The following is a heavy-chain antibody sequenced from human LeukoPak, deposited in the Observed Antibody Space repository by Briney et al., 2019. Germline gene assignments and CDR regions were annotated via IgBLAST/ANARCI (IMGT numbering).Heavy chain of an antibody. CDR1: GFTVSSNY. V-gene: IGHV3-53*01. Sequence: PGGSLRLSCAASGFTVSSNYMSWVRQAPGKGLEWVSVIYSGGTTYYADSVKGRFTISRDNSKNTLYLQMNSLRAEDTAVYYCARISSGYYFIDYWGQGTLVTVSS. CDR2: IYSGGTT. CDR3: ARISSGYYFIDY. D-gene: IGHD3-22*01. J-gene: IGHJ4*02.